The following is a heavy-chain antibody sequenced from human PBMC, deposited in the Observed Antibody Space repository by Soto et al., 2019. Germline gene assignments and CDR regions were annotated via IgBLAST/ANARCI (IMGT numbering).Heavy chain of an antibody. CDR3: AKEPTVAARNFDY. CDR1: GFAFSNYA. D-gene: IGHD6-6*01. CDR2: ISTSIDAT. Sequence: GGSLRLSCAASGFAFSNYAMHWVRQAPGKGLEWVSSISTSIDATYYADSVEGRCTISRVDSKNTLYLQMNSMRGEDSTVYYCAKEPTVAARNFDYWGKGTQVTVAS. J-gene: IGHJ4*02. V-gene: IGHV3-23*01.